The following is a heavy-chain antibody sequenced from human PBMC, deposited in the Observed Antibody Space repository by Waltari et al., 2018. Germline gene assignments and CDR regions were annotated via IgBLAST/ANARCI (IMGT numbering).Heavy chain of an antibody. J-gene: IGHJ4*02. CDR1: GYTFTCYY. CDR3: ARGPFYCSGGSCYVFNY. D-gene: IGHD2-15*01. Sequence: QVQLVQSGAEVKKPGASVKVSCKASGYTFTCYYMHWVRQAPGQGLEWMGRINPNSGGTNYAQKFQGRVTMTRDTSISTAYMELSRLRSDDTAVYYCARGPFYCSGGSCYVFNYWGQGTLVTVSS. V-gene: IGHV1-2*06. CDR2: INPNSGGT.